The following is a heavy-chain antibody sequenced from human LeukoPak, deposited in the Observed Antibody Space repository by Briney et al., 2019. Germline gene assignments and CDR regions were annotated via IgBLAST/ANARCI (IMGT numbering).Heavy chain of an antibody. CDR3: ATPQPGAGIAAAGTDYYYGMDV. Sequence: ASVKVSCKASGYTFTSYAMNWVRQAPGQGLEWMGWINTNTGNPTYAQGFTGRFVFSLDTSVSTAYLQISSLKAEDTAVYYCATPQPGAGIAAAGTDYYYGMDVWGQGTTVTVSS. J-gene: IGHJ6*02. D-gene: IGHD6-13*01. CDR1: GYTFTSYA. CDR2: INTNTGNP. V-gene: IGHV7-4-1*02.